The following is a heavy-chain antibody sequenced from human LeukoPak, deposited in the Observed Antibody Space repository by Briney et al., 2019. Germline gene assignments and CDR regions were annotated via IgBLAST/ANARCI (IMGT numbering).Heavy chain of an antibody. CDR3: ARDHPPRMGVVVVAVTPGV. CDR2: INSDGSST. Sequence: GGSLRLSCAASGFTFSSYWMHWVRQAPGKGLVWVSRINSDGSSTSYADSVKGRLTISRDNAKNTLYLQMNSLRAEDTAVYYCARDHPPRMGVVVVAVTPGVWGQGTLVTVSS. D-gene: IGHD2-15*01. V-gene: IGHV3-74*01. CDR1: GFTFSSYW. J-gene: IGHJ4*02.